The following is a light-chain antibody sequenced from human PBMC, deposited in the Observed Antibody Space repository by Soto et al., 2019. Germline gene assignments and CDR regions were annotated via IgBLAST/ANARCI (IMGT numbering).Light chain of an antibody. V-gene: IGKV3-11*01. J-gene: IGKJ2*01. CDR1: QSVSSY. CDR2: DAS. CDR3: QHRSVLPRNT. Sequence: EIVLTQSPATLSLSPGERATLSCRASQSVSSYLAWYQQKPGQAPRLLIYDASNRATGVPARLSGSGSGTDFTLTISSLEPEDFAVYSCQHRSVLPRNTFGKGTELEIK.